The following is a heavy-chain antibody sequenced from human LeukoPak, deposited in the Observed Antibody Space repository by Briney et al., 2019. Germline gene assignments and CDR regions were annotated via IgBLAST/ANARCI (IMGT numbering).Heavy chain of an antibody. CDR2: IYYSGNI. J-gene: IGHJ5*02. D-gene: IGHD6-19*01. Sequence: SETLSLTCTVSGGSVSGSNYYWGWIRQPPGKGLEWIGVIYYSGNIYYTPSLKSRVTMSIDTSKNQFSLSLSSVTAADTAVYYCARRLAGAVAGRKINWFDPWGQGTLVTVSS. CDR3: ARRLAGAVAGRKINWFDP. CDR1: GGSVSGSNYY. V-gene: IGHV4-39*01.